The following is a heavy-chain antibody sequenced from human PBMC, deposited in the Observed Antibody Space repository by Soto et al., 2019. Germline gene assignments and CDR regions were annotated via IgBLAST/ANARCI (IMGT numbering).Heavy chain of an antibody. CDR3: ASHFTGVRVLGTSPPGGDNFGWDV. CDR2: IIPIVDIP. CDR1: GGTFSRYT. J-gene: IGHJ6*02. D-gene: IGHD3-16*01. Sequence: QVQLVQSGAEVKKPGSSVKVSCKASGGTFSRYTFTWVRQAPGQGLEWMGRIIPIVDIPNYAQKFQGRVTIPSDKSASTAYMELSRLTSDDTAVYYCASHFTGVRVLGTSPPGGDNFGWDVWGQGTTVSVS. V-gene: IGHV1-69*02.